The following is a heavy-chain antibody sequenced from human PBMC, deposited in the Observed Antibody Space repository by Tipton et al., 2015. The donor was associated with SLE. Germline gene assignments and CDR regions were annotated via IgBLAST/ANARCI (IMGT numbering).Heavy chain of an antibody. CDR3: ARSYFGSLHLPY. D-gene: IGHD3-10*01. J-gene: IGHJ4*02. V-gene: IGHV4-31*03. CDR1: GASISSDVYY. CDR2: IYNTGNT. Sequence: TLSLTCSVSGASISSDVYYWSWIRQLPGKGLEWIGYIYNTGNTYYNPSLKSRVTMSVDTSKNQFSLRVTSVTAAGTAIYYCARSYFGSLHLPYWGQGKLVTVS.